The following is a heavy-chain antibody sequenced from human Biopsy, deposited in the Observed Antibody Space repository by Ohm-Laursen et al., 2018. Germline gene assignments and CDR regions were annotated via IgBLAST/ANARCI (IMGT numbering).Heavy chain of an antibody. CDR3: ARLAQIYGDSPFDP. V-gene: IGHV1-69*01. CDR1: GAIFSNYA. D-gene: IGHD4-17*01. J-gene: IGHJ5*02. Sequence: SSVKVSCKVSGAIFSNYAITWVRQAPGQGLEWMGGIILLFGAPNYAQKFQGRLTITADESKSTTYIELSSLRSEDTAVYYCARLAQIYGDSPFDPWGQGTLVTVSS. CDR2: IILLFGAP.